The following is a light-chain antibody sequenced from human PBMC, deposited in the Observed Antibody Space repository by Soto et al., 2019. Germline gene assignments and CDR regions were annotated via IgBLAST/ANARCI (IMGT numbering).Light chain of an antibody. J-gene: IGKJ1*01. CDR3: LQYSSHSWT. CDR2: RAS. Sequence: ELVLPQSLAPPSLCPGERAPLSLRSSQSVFIGVAWYPQRRGQSPRLVIYRASNRATGIPDRFSGSGSGTDFTLTIIRLQPDDVETYYCLQYSSHSWTFGQGTKVDIK. CDR1: QSVFIG. V-gene: IGKV3-11*01.